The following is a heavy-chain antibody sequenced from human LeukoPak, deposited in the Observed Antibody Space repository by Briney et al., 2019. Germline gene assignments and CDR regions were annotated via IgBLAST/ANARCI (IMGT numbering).Heavy chain of an antibody. CDR1: SRSMSSNY. D-gene: IGHD3-3*01. Sequence: SQTLSPTCTVSSRSMSSNYSSCIRHPQGKGLEWIGPIYCSGTTNFHPTLRTRSTLPVDLSKTQFSLKLSSWTAAATAVYYCAGYDFSYRDVWGNGTTVTVSS. J-gene: IGHJ6*03. CDR3: AGYDFSYRDV. V-gene: IGHV4-59*01. CDR2: IYCSGTT.